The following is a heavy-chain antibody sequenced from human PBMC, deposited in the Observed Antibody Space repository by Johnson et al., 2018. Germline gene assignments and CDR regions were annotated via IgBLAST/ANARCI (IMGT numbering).Heavy chain of an antibody. J-gene: IGHJ3*02. CDR1: GFTFSSYG. CDR3: ARSVGDYFNYDAFDI. V-gene: IGHV3-33*01. D-gene: IGHD4-17*01. CDR2: IWYDGSNK. Sequence: VQLVESGGGVVQPGRSLRLSCAASGFTFSSYGMHWVRQAPGKGLEWVAVIWYDGSNKYYADSVKGRFTIPRDNSKNTLYPQMNSLRAEDTAVYYCARSVGDYFNYDAFDIWGQGTMVTVSS.